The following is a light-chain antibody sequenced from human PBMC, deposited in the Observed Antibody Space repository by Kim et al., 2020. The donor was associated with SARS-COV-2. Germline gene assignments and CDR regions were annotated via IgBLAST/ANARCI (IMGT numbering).Light chain of an antibody. J-gene: IGLJ3*02. CDR2: EFS. V-gene: IGLV2-23*02. Sequence: GKSITISCTETSSDVGSSNLVSWYQQHPVKAPKLMIYEFSKRPSGVSNRFSGSKSGNTASLTISGLQAEDEADYYCCSYAGSSTWVFGGGTKLTVL. CDR1: SSDVGSSNL. CDR3: CSYAGSSTWV.